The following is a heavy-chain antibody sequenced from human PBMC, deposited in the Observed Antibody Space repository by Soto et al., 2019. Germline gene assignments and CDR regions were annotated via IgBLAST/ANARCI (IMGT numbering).Heavy chain of an antibody. J-gene: IGHJ3*02. CDR1: GFTFSSYA. Sequence: PGGSLRLSCAASGFTFSSYAMSWVRQAPGKGLEWVSAISGSGGSTYYADSVKGRFTISRDNSKNTLYLQMNSLRAEDTAVYYCAKDTRDHFPGTGPDAFDIWGQGTMDTVSS. D-gene: IGHD1-1*01. CDR3: AKDTRDHFPGTGPDAFDI. V-gene: IGHV3-23*01. CDR2: ISGSGGST.